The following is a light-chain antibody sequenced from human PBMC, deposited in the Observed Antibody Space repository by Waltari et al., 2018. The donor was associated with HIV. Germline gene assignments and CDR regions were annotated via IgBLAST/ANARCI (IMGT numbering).Light chain of an antibody. CDR3: ISYVGNNIYV. CDR2: QFT. J-gene: IGLJ1*01. V-gene: IGLV2-8*01. CDR1: SSDVGAYNY. Sequence: QSALTQPPSASGSPGQAVPISCTGTSSDVGAYNYVSWYQHHPDKAPKLIIHQFTKGPVGGPYRFSGSKSGNTASLTVSGLQPEDEADYYCISYVGNNIYVCGTGTKVTVL.